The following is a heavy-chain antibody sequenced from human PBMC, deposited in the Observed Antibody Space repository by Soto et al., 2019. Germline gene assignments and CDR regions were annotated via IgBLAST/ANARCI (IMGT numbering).Heavy chain of an antibody. CDR3: ARALILTGYYIHDAFDI. J-gene: IGHJ3*02. Sequence: QVQLQESGPGLVKPSETLSLTCTVSVGSISSYYWSWIRQPPGKGLEWIGYIYYSGSTNYNPSLNSLVTISVDTSKNQFYMQLSSVTAADTAVYYCARALILTGYYIHDAFDIWGQGTMVTVSS. V-gene: IGHV4-59*01. CDR2: IYYSGST. CDR1: VGSISSYY. D-gene: IGHD3-9*01.